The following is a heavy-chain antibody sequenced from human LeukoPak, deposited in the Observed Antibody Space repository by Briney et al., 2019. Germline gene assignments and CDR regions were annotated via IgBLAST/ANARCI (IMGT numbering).Heavy chain of an antibody. CDR2: IKQDGSEK. V-gene: IGHV3-7*03. CDR3: ATDSRSCRY. CDR1: GFTFSTHW. Sequence: GGSLRLSCAASGFTFSTHWMTWVRQAPGKGLEWVANIKQDGSEKYYLDSVKGRFTISRDNAKNSLFLQMNSLRAEDTAMYYCATDSRSCRYWGQGTLVAVSS. J-gene: IGHJ4*02.